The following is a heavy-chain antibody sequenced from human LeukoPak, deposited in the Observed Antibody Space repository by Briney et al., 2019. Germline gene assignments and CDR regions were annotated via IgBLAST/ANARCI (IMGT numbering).Heavy chain of an antibody. V-gene: IGHV1-46*01. CDR3: ARESTFRLLRNVSDI. CDR2: INPSDGST. J-gene: IGHJ3*02. Sequence: ASVKVSCKASGYTFTIFHIHWVRQAPGQGLEWMGMINPSDGSTNYAQKFQGRVTMTSDMSTSTVAMDLSSLRSDDTAVHYCARESTFRLLRNVSDIWGQGTMVTVSS. D-gene: IGHD5-12*01. CDR1: GYTFTIFH.